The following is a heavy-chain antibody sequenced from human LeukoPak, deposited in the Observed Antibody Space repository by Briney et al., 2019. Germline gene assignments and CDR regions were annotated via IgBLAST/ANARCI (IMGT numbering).Heavy chain of an antibody. D-gene: IGHD5-18*01. V-gene: IGHV3-9*01. J-gene: IGHJ5*02. Sequence: GGSLRLSCAASGFTFDDYAMHWVRQAPGKGLEWVSGISWNSGSIGYADSVKGRFTISRDNSKNTLYLQMNSLRAEDTAVYYCAKDPGVWIQPSRPLFDPWGQGTLVTVSS. CDR3: AKDPGVWIQPSRPLFDP. CDR1: GFTFDDYA. CDR2: ISWNSGSI.